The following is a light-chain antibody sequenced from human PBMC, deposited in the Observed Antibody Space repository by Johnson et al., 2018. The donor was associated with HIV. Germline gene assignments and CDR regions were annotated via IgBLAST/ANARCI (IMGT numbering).Light chain of an antibody. CDR1: SSNVGSSF. J-gene: IGLJ1*01. CDR2: DNN. Sequence: QAVLTQPPSVSAAPGQTVTISCSGSSSNVGSSFVSWYRQVPGTAPKLLIYDNNKRPSGILGRFSGSKSGPSATLGITGLQTGDEAYYYCGTWDSSLTSYVFGAGTKVTVL. V-gene: IGLV1-51*01. CDR3: GTWDSSLTSYV.